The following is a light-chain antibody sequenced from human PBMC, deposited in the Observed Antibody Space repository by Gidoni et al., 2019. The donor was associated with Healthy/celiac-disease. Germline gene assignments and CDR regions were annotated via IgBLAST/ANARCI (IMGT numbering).Light chain of an antibody. Sequence: QSVLTQPPSVSGAPGQRVPISCTGSSPNIGAGYDVHWYQQLPGTAPNLLIYGNSNRPSGVPDRFSGSKSGTSASLAITGLQAEDEADYYCQSYDSSLSGSVFGGGTKLTVL. CDR3: QSYDSSLSGSV. V-gene: IGLV1-40*01. J-gene: IGLJ2*01. CDR2: GNS. CDR1: SPNIGAGYD.